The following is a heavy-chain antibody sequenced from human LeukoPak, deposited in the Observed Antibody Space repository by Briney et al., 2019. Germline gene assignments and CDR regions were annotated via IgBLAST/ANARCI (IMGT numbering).Heavy chain of an antibody. J-gene: IGHJ2*01. V-gene: IGHV1-69*13. D-gene: IGHD7-27*01. CDR2: IIPIFGTA. Sequence: ASVKVSCKASGGTFSSYAISWVRQAPGQGLEWMGRIIPIFGTANYAQKFQGRVTITPDESTSTAYMELSSLRSEDTAVYYCARTNWGWDWYFDLWGRGTLVTVSP. CDR1: GGTFSSYA. CDR3: ARTNWGWDWYFDL.